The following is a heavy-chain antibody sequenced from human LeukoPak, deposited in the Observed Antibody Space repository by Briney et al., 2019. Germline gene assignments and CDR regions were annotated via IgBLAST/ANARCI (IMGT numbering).Heavy chain of an antibody. CDR2: IVVGSGNT. D-gene: IGHD1-26*01. CDR3: AAGRRELLHYYMDV. Sequence: ASVKVSCKASGFTFTSSAVQWERQARGQRLEWIGWIVVGSGNTNYAQKFQERVTITRDMSTSTAYMELSSLRSEDTAVYYCAAGRRELLHYYMDVWGKGTTVTVSS. CDR1: GFTFTSSA. V-gene: IGHV1-58*01. J-gene: IGHJ6*03.